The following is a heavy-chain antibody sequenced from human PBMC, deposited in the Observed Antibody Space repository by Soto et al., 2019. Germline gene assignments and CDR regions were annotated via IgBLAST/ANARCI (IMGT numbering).Heavy chain of an antibody. J-gene: IGHJ6*02. CDR1: GFTFISYW. CDR2: IKQDGSVK. CDR3: ARVRVVGAVYRYYYYGMDV. D-gene: IGHD2-15*01. V-gene: IGHV3-7*01. Sequence: EVQLVESGGGLVQPGGSLRLSCEASGFTFISYWMSWVRQAPGKGLEWVANIKQDGSVKYYVDSVKGRFTISRDNAKNSLYLQMNSLRAEDTAVYYCARVRVVGAVYRYYYYGMDVWGQGTTVTVSS.